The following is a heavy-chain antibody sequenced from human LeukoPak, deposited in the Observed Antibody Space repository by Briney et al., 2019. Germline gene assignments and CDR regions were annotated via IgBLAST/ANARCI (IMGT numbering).Heavy chain of an antibody. CDR3: ARSLTPYYYGMDV. CDR2: ISYDGSNK. J-gene: IGHJ6*02. CDR1: GFTFSSYA. D-gene: IGHD2-15*01. Sequence: PGRSLRLSCAASGFTFSSYAMHWVRQAPGKGLEWVAVISYDGSNKYYADSVKGRFTISRDNSKNTLYLQMNSLRAEGTAVYYCARSLTPYYYGMDVWGQGTTVTVSS. V-gene: IGHV3-30-3*01.